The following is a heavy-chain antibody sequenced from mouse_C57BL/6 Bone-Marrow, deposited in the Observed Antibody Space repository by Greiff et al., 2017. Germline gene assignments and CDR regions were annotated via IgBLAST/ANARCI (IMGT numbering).Heavy chain of an antibody. D-gene: IGHD2-13*01. Sequence: QVQLQQSGAELVRPGASVTLSCKASGYTFTDYEMHWVKQTPVHGLEWIGAIDPGTGGTAYNQKFKGKAILTADKSSSTAYMELRSLTSEDSAVYYCTSEGDRGGYFEVWGKGTTVTVAS. CDR1: GYTFTDYE. CDR2: IDPGTGGT. V-gene: IGHV1-15*01. J-gene: IGHJ1*03. CDR3: TSEGDRGGYFEV.